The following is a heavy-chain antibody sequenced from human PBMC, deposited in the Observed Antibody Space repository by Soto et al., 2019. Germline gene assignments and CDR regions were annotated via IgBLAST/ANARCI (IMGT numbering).Heavy chain of an antibody. CDR2: INHSGST. CDR1: GGSFSGYY. J-gene: IGHJ5*02. D-gene: IGHD3-10*01. V-gene: IGHV4-34*01. CDR3: ATRRSSGSYYIHNWFDT. Sequence: PSETLSLTCAVYGGSFSGYYWSWIRQPPGKGLEWIGEINHSGSTNYNPSLKSRVTISVDTSKNQFSLKLSSVTAADTAVYYCATRRSSGSYYIHNWFDTWGQGTLVNVSS.